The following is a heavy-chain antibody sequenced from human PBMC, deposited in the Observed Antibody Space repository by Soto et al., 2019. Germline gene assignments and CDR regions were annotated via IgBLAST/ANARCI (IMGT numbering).Heavy chain of an antibody. Sequence: QVQLVQSGAEVKKPGSSEKVSCKASGGTFSSYAISWVRQAPGQGLEWMGGIIPIFGTADYAQKFQGRVTITADESTSTAYMELSTLRSEDTAVYYCASLGGSSPEGRYYYGMDVWGQGTTVTVSS. CDR1: GGTFSSYA. J-gene: IGHJ6*02. V-gene: IGHV1-69*12. CDR2: IIPIFGTA. CDR3: ASLGGSSPEGRYYYGMDV. D-gene: IGHD1-26*01.